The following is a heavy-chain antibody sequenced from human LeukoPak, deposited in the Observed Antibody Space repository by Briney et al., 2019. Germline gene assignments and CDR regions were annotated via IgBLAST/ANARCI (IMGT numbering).Heavy chain of an antibody. CDR1: GFTFSSYE. V-gene: IGHV3-30*14. CDR2: ISYDGSNK. J-gene: IGHJ3*02. Sequence: GGSLRLSCAASGFTFSSYEMNWVRQAPGKGLEWVAVISYDGSNKYYADSVKGRFTISRDNSKNTLYFQMNSLRAEDTAGYYCARDGPPDYYDSSGYAFDIWGQGTMVTVSS. CDR3: ARDGPPDYYDSSGYAFDI. D-gene: IGHD3-22*01.